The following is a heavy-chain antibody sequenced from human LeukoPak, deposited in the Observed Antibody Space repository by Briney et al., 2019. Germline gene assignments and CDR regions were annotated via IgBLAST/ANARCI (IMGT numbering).Heavy chain of an antibody. D-gene: IGHD3-22*01. V-gene: IGHV1-69*05. CDR1: GGTFSSYA. J-gene: IGHJ4*02. Sequence: SVKVSCKASGGTFSSYAISWVRQAPGQGLEWMGGIIPIFGTANYAQKFQGRVTMTRDMSTSTVYMELSSLRSEDTAVYYCARGPQTYYYDSSGYYGAGDYWGQGTLVTVSS. CDR3: ARGPQTYYYDSSGYYGAGDY. CDR2: IIPIFGTA.